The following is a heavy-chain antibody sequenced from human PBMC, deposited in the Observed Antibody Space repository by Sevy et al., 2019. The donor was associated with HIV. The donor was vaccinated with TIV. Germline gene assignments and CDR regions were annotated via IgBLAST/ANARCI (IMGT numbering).Heavy chain of an antibody. CDR3: ARGRAVVVAAPRRYYFDY. D-gene: IGHD2-15*01. CDR1: GYTFTSYD. J-gene: IGHJ4*02. CDR2: MNPNSGNT. Sequence: ASVKVSCKASGYTFTSYDINWVRQATGQGLEWTGWMNPNSGNTGYAQKFQGRVTMTRNTSISTAYMELSSLRSEDTAVYYCARGRAVVVAAPRRYYFDYWGQGTLVTVSS. V-gene: IGHV1-8*01.